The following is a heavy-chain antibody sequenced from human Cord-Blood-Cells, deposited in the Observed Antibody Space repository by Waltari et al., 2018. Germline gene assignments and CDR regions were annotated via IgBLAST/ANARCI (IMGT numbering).Heavy chain of an antibody. J-gene: IGHJ4*02. Sequence: APGKGLEWVAVISYDGSNKYYADSVKGRFTISRDNSKNTLYLQMNSLRAEDTAVYYCAKGGLRFLEWLLYYFDYWGQGTLVTVSS. CDR2: ISYDGSNK. D-gene: IGHD3-3*01. V-gene: IGHV3-30*18. CDR3: AKGGLRFLEWLLYYFDY.